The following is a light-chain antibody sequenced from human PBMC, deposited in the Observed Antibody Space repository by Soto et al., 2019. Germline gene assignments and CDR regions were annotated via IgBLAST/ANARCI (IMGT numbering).Light chain of an antibody. Sequence: DIVMTQSPVTLSVAPGERVTFSCRASQTVYHGYLAWYQQKPGQAPRLLIYGASTRAAGIPDRFSGGESGTGFTLTISRLEPEDFAVYYCQQYVSSPRTFGQGTKVDIK. CDR1: QTVYHGY. J-gene: IGKJ1*01. CDR3: QQYVSSPRT. V-gene: IGKV3-20*01. CDR2: GAS.